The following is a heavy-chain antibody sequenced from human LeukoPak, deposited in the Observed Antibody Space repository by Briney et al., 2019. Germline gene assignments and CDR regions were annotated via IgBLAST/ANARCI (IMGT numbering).Heavy chain of an antibody. D-gene: IGHD3-10*01. CDR2: IDYSGST. CDR3: ARDSGSASYYNRFDP. J-gene: IGHJ5*02. V-gene: IGHV4-59*13. CDR1: GGSISSYY. Sequence: ETLSLTCAVSGGSISSYYWSWFRQPPGKGREWIGYIDYSGSTNYNPSLKSRVTISLDTSKNQFSLELSSVTAADTAVYYCARDSGSASYYNRFDPWGQGSLVTVSS.